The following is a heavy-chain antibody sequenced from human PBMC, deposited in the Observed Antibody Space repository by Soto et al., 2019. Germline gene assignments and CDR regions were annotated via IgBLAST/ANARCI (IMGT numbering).Heavy chain of an antibody. CDR3: ARGRVVITTSAAFDI. D-gene: IGHD3-22*01. J-gene: IGHJ3*02. CDR2: INPSGDHT. CDR1: GYTFSSYY. Sequence: ASVKVSCKASGYTFSSYYLQWVRQAPGQGLEWMGIINPSGDHTSYEEKFHGRITMTSDTSTSTVYMELSSLRSDDTAVYYCARGRVVITTSAAFDIWGQGTMVTVSS. V-gene: IGHV1-46*01.